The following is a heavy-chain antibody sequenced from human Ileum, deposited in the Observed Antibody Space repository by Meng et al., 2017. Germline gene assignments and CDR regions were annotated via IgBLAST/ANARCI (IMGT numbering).Heavy chain of an antibody. Sequence: GESLMISCAASGFTSSRIWMSWVRQATGEGLEWVANMSQDGSQRYYVDSVKGRFTISRDNAKTALFLQMNSLRAEDTAMYYGVSWHGESNYWGQGTLVTVSS. D-gene: IGHD3-10*01. V-gene: IGHV3-7*01. CDR2: MSQDGSQR. CDR1: GFTSSRIW. CDR3: VSWHGESNY. J-gene: IGHJ4*02.